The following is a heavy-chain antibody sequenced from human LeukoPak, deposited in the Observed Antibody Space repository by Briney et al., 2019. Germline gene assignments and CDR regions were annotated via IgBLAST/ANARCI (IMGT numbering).Heavy chain of an antibody. CDR2: ISSSSSTI. CDR3: ARALGIAAAGTLGGMDV. CDR1: GLTFNTHS. J-gene: IGHJ6*02. Sequence: PGGSLRLSCAASGLTFNTHSMTWVRQAPGKGLEWVSYISSSSSTIYYADSVKGRFTISRDNAKNSLYLQMNSLRAEDTAVYYCARALGIAAAGTLGGMDVWGQGTTVTVSS. V-gene: IGHV3-48*04. D-gene: IGHD6-13*01.